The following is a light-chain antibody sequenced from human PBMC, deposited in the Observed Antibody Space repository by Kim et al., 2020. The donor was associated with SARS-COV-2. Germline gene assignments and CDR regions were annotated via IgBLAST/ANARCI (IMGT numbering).Light chain of an antibody. J-gene: IGKJ4*01. CDR1: QSLSSSC. V-gene: IGKV3-20*01. CDR2: GAS. Sequence: SPGERATLSCRASQSLSSSCLAWYQQKPGQAPRVFIYGASSRATGIPDRFSGSGSGTDFTLTISRLEPEDFAVYYCHQYGYSPLTFGGGTKVDIK. CDR3: HQYGYSPLT.